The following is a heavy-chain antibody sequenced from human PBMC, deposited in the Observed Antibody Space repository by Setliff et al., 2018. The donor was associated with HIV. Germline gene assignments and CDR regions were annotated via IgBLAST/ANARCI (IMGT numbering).Heavy chain of an antibody. CDR1: GYSIRSSYW. CDR2: LYNSRGT. D-gene: IGHD3-10*01. V-gene: IGHV4-28*01. Sequence: SETLSLTCAVSGYSIRSSYWWGWIRQPPGKGLEWIGYLYNSRGTYYNPSLKSRVTMSVDTSKNQFSLKVRSVTAVDTAVYYCARSALWFGKANWYVDLWGRGTLVTVSS. CDR3: ARSALWFGKANWYVDL. J-gene: IGHJ2*01.